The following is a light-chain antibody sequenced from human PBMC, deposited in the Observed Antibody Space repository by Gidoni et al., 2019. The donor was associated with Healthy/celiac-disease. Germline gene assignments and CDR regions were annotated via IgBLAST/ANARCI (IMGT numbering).Light chain of an antibody. Sequence: DIQMTQSPSSLSASVGDRVTITCQASQDISNYLNWYQQKPGKAPKLLIYDASNLETGVPSRFSGSGSGTDFTFTISSLQPEDIATYYCQQYDNRPLGFXGXTKVEIK. CDR1: QDISNY. CDR2: DAS. CDR3: QQYDNRPLG. J-gene: IGKJ4*01. V-gene: IGKV1-33*01.